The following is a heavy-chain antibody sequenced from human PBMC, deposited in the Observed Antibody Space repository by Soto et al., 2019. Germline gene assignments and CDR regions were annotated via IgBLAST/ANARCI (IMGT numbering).Heavy chain of an antibody. Sequence: QITLKESGPTLVKHTQTLTLTCTFSGFPFSSSAVGVAWIRQPPGKALEWLALIYWDDDKRYSPSLKNRLTITRDSSKNQGVLTMANMDPVDTGTYYCVHRTTVRGLIGAHFDNWGQGTLVPVSS. CDR3: VHRTTVRGLIGAHFDN. D-gene: IGHD3-10*01. V-gene: IGHV2-5*02. CDR2: IYWDDDK. J-gene: IGHJ4*02. CDR1: GFPFSSSAVG.